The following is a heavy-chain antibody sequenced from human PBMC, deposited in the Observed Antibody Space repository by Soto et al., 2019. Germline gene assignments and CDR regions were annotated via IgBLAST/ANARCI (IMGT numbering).Heavy chain of an antibody. CDR3: ARDGLLFSGPYRPSRFDY. J-gene: IGHJ4*02. D-gene: IGHD3-16*02. CDR2: IKHDTSEA. V-gene: IGHV3-7*03. Sequence: PGGSLRLSCAASGFKFSDYWMSWVRQAPGKGLEWVGNIKHDTSEAHYADSVKGRFTITRDNIKNFLFLQMNGLRSDDTASYYCARDGLLFSGPYRPSRFDYWGRATVDTVSS. CDR1: GFKFSDYW.